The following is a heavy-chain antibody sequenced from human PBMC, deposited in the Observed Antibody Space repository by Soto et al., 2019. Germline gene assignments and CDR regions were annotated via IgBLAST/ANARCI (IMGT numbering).Heavy chain of an antibody. CDR3: ARESEDLTSNFDY. V-gene: IGHV1-69*13. J-gene: IGHJ4*02. CDR2: IIPIFGTA. Sequence: ASVKVSCKASGGTFSSYAISWVRQAPGQGLEWMGGIIPIFGTANYAQKFQGRVTITADESTSTAYMEMNSLSAEDTAVYYCARESEDLTSNFDYWGQGTLVTVSS. CDR1: GGTFSSYA.